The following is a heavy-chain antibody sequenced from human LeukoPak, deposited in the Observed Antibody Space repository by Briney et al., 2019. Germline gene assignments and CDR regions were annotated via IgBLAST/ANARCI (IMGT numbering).Heavy chain of an antibody. J-gene: IGHJ6*03. CDR3: ASQPSYYYDSSGYNDLDYYYYYMDV. Sequence: ASVKVSCKASGYTFTSYYMHWVRQAPGQGLEWMGIINPSGGSTSYAQKFQGRVTMTRDTSTSTVYMELSSLRSEDTAVYYCASQPSYYYDSSGYNDLDYYYYYMDVWGKGTTVTVSS. CDR2: INPSGGST. D-gene: IGHD3-22*01. CDR1: GYTFTSYY. V-gene: IGHV1-46*01.